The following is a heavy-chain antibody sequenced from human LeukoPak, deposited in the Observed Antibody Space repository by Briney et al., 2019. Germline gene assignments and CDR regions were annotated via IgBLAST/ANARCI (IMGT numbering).Heavy chain of an antibody. CDR1: GFIFSSYS. Sequence: PGGSLRLSCAASGFIFSSYSLNWVRQAPGKGLEWVSYINSDSSTIHYADSVKGRFTISRDNAEKSLYMQMNSLRDEDTAVYYCAKARGDYDTSGYYNRGYYYSYMDVWGKGTTVTISS. J-gene: IGHJ6*03. V-gene: IGHV3-48*02. CDR2: INSDSSTI. CDR3: AKARGDYDTSGYYNRGYYYSYMDV. D-gene: IGHD3-22*01.